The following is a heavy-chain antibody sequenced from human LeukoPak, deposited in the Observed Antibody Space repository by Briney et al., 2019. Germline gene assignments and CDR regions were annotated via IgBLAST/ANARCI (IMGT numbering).Heavy chain of an antibody. CDR3: ARGLSYAVAYGDY. CDR2: IGTAGDT. J-gene: IGHJ4*02. D-gene: IGHD6-19*01. V-gene: IGHV3-13*01. CDR1: GFTFSSYD. Sequence: GGSLRLSCAASGFTFSSYDMHWVRQATGKGLEWVSAIGTAGDTYYPGSVKGRFTISRDNSKNTLYLQLNSLRADDTAVYYCARGLSYAVAYGDYWGQGTLVTVSS.